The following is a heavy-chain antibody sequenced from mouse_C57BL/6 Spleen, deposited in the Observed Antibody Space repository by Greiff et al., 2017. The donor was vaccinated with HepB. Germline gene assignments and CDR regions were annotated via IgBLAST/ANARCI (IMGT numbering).Heavy chain of an antibody. CDR1: GYSFTGYY. J-gene: IGHJ4*01. D-gene: IGHD3-3*01. V-gene: IGHV1-42*01. CDR2: INPSTGGT. CDR3: ARKGRTAYYAMDY. Sequence: VQLKESGPELVKPGASVKISCKASGYSFTGYYMNWVKQSPEKSLEWIGEINPSTGGTTYNQKFKAKATLTVDKSSSTAYMQLKSLTSEDSAVYYCARKGRTAYYAMDYWGQGTSVTVSS.